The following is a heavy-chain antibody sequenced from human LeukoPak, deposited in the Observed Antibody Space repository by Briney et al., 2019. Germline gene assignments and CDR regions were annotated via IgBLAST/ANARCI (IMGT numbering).Heavy chain of an antibody. V-gene: IGHV4-34*01. D-gene: IGHD3-22*01. CDR3: AKQVPRYYYDSSGYPTDAFDI. Sequence: SETLSLTCAVYGGSFSGYYWSWIRQPPGKGLEWIGEINHSGSTNYNPSLKSRVTISVDTPKNQFSLKLSSVTAADTAVYYCAKQVPRYYYDSSGYPTDAFDIWGQGTMVTVSS. J-gene: IGHJ3*02. CDR2: INHSGST. CDR1: GGSFSGYY.